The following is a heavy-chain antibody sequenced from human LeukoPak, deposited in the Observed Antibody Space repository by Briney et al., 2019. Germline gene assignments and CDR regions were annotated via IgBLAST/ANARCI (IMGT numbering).Heavy chain of an antibody. CDR1: GFTFSNYA. Sequence: GGSLRLSCAASGFTFSNYAMSWVRQAPGKGLVWVSRINSDGSRTTYADSVKGRFTISRDNAKNTLYLQMNSLRAEDTAVYYCARLSNGAFFDYWGQGTLVTVSS. J-gene: IGHJ4*02. CDR3: ARLSNGAFFDY. CDR2: INSDGSRT. V-gene: IGHV3-74*01. D-gene: IGHD6-19*01.